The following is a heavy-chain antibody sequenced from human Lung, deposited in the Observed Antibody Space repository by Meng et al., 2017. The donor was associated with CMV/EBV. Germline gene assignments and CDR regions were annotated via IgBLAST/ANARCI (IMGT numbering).Heavy chain of an antibody. CDR1: GYTFASHW. CDR2: IHCGDSRT. J-gene: IGHJ4*02. CDR3: ARRYDASWFGY. V-gene: IGHV5-51*01. Sequence: GGSXRLXCKTSGYTFASHWIGWVRQLPGEDLEWMGMIHCGDSRTIYSPLFQGQVTISVDKSLNTAYLQWNSLQASDTAMYYCARRYDASWFGYWGQGTLVTVSS. D-gene: IGHD2-2*01.